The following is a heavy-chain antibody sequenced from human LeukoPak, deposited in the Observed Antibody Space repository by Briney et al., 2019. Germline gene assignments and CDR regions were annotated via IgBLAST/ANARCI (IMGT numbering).Heavy chain of an antibody. D-gene: IGHD4-17*01. CDR1: GGSVSSGSYY. J-gene: IGHJ6*02. Sequence: PSEALSLTCTVSGGSVSSGSYYWSWIRQPPGKGLDWIGYIYFSGSTNYNPSLKSRVTISVDTSKNQFSLNLSSVTAADTAVYYCARHYGAHRDYYGLDVWGQGTTVTVSS. CDR2: IYFSGST. V-gene: IGHV4-61*01. CDR3: ARHYGAHRDYYGLDV.